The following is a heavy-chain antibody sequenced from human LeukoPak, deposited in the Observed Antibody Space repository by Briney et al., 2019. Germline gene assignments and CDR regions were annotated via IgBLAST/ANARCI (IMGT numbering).Heavy chain of an antibody. V-gene: IGHV1-46*01. CDR1: GYTFTTYY. CDR2: INPGGGTT. D-gene: IGHD5-18*01. Sequence: ASVKVSCKASGYTFTTYYIHWVRQAPGQGLEWMGLINPGGGTTIYSQKFQDRVTVTRDTSTSTVYMELSSLRSEDTAVYYCASIQLWPERNFDYWGQGTLVTVSS. CDR3: ASIQLWPERNFDY. J-gene: IGHJ4*02.